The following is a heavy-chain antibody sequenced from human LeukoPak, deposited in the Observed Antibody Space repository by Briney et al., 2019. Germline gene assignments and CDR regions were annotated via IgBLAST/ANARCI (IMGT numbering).Heavy chain of an antibody. J-gene: IGHJ4*02. CDR2: IKQDGSEK. V-gene: IGHV3-7*01. Sequence: GGPLSSSCAAPGFTFSSHGRNWARRAPGKGLGWGAKIKQDGSEKYYVDSVKGRFTISRDNAKNSLYLQMNSLRAEDTAVYYCARGTAGGVINWGIDYWGQGTLVTVSS. CDR1: GFTFSSHG. CDR3: ARGTAGGVINWGIDY. D-gene: IGHD3-16*02.